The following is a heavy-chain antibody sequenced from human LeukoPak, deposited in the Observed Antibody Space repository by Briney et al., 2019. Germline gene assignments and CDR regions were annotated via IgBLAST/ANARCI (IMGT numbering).Heavy chain of an antibody. CDR2: ISGSGGST. D-gene: IGHD3-10*01. J-gene: IGHJ4*02. CDR3: AKVHRAYDYDSGSYYDSGLDY. Sequence: GGSLRLSCAASGFTFSSYAMSWVRQAPGKGLEWDSNISGSGGSTYYADSVKGRFTISRDNSKNTLYLQMNSLRAEDTAIYYCAKVHRAYDYDSGSYYDSGLDYWGQGTLATVSS. V-gene: IGHV3-23*01. CDR1: GFTFSSYA.